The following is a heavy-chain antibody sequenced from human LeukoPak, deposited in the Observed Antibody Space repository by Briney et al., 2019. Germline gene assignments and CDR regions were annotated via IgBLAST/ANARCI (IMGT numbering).Heavy chain of an antibody. V-gene: IGHV4-59*01. Sequence: PSETLSLTCTVSGGSISSYYWSWIRQPPGKGLEWIGYIYYSGSTNYNPSLKSRVTISVDTSKNQFSLKLSSVTAADTAVYYCARGYYDSSGYHIDYWGQGTLVTVSS. D-gene: IGHD3-22*01. CDR2: IYYSGST. CDR1: GGSISSYY. J-gene: IGHJ4*02. CDR3: ARGYYDSSGYHIDY.